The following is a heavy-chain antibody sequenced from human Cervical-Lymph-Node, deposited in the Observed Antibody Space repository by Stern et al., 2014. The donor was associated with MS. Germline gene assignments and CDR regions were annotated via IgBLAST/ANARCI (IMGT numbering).Heavy chain of an antibody. D-gene: IGHD3/OR15-3a*01. CDR1: DYSSTRHG. CDR2: ISVYNGNT. J-gene: IGHJ2*01. V-gene: IGHV1-18*04. CDR3: AIGTSDDWYFDL. Sequence: VQLEESGAEVKKPGASVKVSCKASDYSSTRHGFSWVRQAPGQGLEWMGWISVYNGNTNYAQKFQGRITMTTDRSTSTAYMELRSLRSDDTAVYYCAIGTSDDWYFDLWGRGTLVTVS.